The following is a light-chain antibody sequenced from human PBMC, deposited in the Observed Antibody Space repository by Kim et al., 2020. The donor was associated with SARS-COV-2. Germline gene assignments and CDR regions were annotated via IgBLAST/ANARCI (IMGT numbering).Light chain of an antibody. CDR3: QQRSNWPRT. Sequence: EIVLTQSPATLSLSPGERATLSCMTSQSIKNYLAWYQQKPGQAPRLLIYDASNRATGIPARFSGSGSGTDFTLTISSLEPEDFAVYYCQQRSNWPRTFGQGTKVDIK. J-gene: IGKJ1*01. V-gene: IGKV3-11*01. CDR2: DAS. CDR1: QSIKNY.